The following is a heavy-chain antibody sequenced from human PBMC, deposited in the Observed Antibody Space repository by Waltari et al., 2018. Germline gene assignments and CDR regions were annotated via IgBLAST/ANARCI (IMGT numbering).Heavy chain of an antibody. CDR3: ARSPTTALDALDI. Sequence: QVQLVQSGAEVKKPGASVKVSCKASGYTFTSYDINWVRQATGQGVEWIGWMKPNSGNTGYAQKFQCRVTMTRNTSISTAYMELRSLRSEDTAVYYCARSPTTALDALDIWGQGTMVTVSS. J-gene: IGHJ3*02. CDR1: GYTFTSYD. CDR2: MKPNSGNT. D-gene: IGHD4-17*01. V-gene: IGHV1-8*01.